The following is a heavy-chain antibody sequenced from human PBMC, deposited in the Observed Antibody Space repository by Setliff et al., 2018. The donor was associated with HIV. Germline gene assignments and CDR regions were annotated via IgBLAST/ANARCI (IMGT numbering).Heavy chain of an antibody. J-gene: IGHJ4*02. D-gene: IGHD7-27*01. Sequence: ASVKVSCKASGYTFTDFYIHWVRQAPGQGLEWIGRINPKSGVADYLKKFQGRVTMTTDTSTNTAHMELIRPRFDDTAVYYCARQLSNSLDFWGQGAQVTVSS. CDR2: INPKSGVA. CDR3: ARQLSNSLDF. V-gene: IGHV1-2*06. CDR1: GYTFTDFY.